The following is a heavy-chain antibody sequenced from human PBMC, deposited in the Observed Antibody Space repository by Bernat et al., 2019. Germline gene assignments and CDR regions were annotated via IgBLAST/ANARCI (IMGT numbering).Heavy chain of an antibody. CDR1: GFTFSSYG. D-gene: IGHD2-8*02. Sequence: QVQLVESGGGVVQPGRSLRLSCAASGFTFSSYGMHWVRQAPGKGLGWVEVIWYDGSNKYYADSVQGRFTISRDNSKNTLYLQMNSLRAEDTAVYYCAREYCTGGVCSSFDYWGQGTLVTVSS. J-gene: IGHJ4*02. V-gene: IGHV3-33*01. CDR2: IWYDGSNK. CDR3: AREYCTGGVCSSFDY.